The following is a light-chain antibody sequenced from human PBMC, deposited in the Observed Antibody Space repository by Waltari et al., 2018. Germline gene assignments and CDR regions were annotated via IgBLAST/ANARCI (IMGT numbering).Light chain of an antibody. J-gene: IGKJ1*01. V-gene: IGKV3-11*01. CDR2: DAS. CDR1: QSVRSY. CDR3: QQRSNWPQWT. Sequence: EIVLTQSPATLSLSPGERATLSCRARQSVRSYLAWYHKKPGQAPRLLIYDASNRATGIPARFSGRGSGTDFTLTISSLEPEDFAVYYCQQRSNWPQWTFGQGTKVEI.